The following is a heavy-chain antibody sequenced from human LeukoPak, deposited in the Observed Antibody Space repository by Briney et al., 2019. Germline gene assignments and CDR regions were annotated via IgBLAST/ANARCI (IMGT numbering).Heavy chain of an antibody. CDR3: TIVGLWGNYAGEMF. Sequence: PGGSLRLSCAASGFTFTNAWMSWVRQAPGKALEWVGRMKGKIDGGTTDYAAPVKGRFTFSRDESKATLYLQMNSLQSEDTAVYYCTIVGLWGNYAGEMFWGQGTLVTVSS. V-gene: IGHV3-15*01. CDR1: GFTFTNAW. J-gene: IGHJ4*02. CDR2: MKGKIDGGTT. D-gene: IGHD1-7*01.